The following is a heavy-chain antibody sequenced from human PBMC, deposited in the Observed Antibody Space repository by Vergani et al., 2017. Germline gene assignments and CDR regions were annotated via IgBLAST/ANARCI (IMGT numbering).Heavy chain of an antibody. V-gene: IGHV3-33*01. D-gene: IGHD1-14*01. CDR2: TWYDGNNK. CDR1: GFTFNQYG. CDR3: ARDLRLLYNRFDP. Sequence: QVQLVESGGGVVQPGRFLRLSCAASGFTFNQYGMHWVRQAPGKGLVWVSVTWYDGNNKQYADSVKGRFTISRDNSKSTMYLQMNSLRDEDTGVYYCARDLRLLYNRFDPWGQGTLVTVSS. J-gene: IGHJ5*02.